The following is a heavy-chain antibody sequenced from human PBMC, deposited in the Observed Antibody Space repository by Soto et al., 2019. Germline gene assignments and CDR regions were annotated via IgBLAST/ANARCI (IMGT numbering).Heavy chain of an antibody. V-gene: IGHV2-5*02. D-gene: IGHD2-21*02. Sequence: QVTLKESGPTLVKPTQTLTLTCTVSGLSLRTTGVGVGWVRQPPGKALEWLALFYWDDDKRYSPSLRSRLTIAKEISEKDVVATMTNMDTVDTATYYCVQSRCGGDCLEIYSSHAYNGLDVWGQGTTVTVSS. CDR1: GLSLRTTGVG. CDR2: FYWDDDK. J-gene: IGHJ6*02. CDR3: VQSRCGGDCLEIYSSHAYNGLDV.